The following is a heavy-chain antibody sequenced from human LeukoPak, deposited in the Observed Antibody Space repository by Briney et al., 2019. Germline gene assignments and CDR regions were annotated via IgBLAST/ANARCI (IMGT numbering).Heavy chain of an antibody. V-gene: IGHV4-4*07. J-gene: IGHJ4*02. Sequence: SETLSLTCTVSGVSIHSYYWTWIRQPAGKGLEWIGRIYSGGSTIYNPSLKSRVAMSDDTSMNQFSLKLTSVTAADTAVYFCARLLHDSRGYYYFDYWGQGTLATVSS. D-gene: IGHD3-22*01. CDR3: ARLLHDSRGYYYFDY. CDR1: GVSIHSYY. CDR2: IYSGGST.